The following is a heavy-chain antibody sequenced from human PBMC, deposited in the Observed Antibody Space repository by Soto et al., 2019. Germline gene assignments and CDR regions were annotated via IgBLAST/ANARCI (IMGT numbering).Heavy chain of an antibody. J-gene: IGHJ4*02. V-gene: IGHV1-69*01. CDR1: GGTFSSYA. CDR2: IIPIFGTA. D-gene: IGHD3-22*01. CDR3: ASARFEEDYYDSSGY. Sequence: QVQLVQSGAEVKKPGSSVKVSCKASGGTFSSYAISWVRQAPGQGLEWMGGIIPIFGTANYAQKLQGRVTITADESTSTAYMELSSLRSEDTAVYYCASARFEEDYYDSSGYWGQGTLVTVSS.